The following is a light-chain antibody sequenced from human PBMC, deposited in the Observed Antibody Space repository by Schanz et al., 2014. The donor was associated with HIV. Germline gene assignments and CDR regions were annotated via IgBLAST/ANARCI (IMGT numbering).Light chain of an antibody. CDR2: NDN. CDR1: TSNIGEGY. CDR3: AAWDVNLNGPV. J-gene: IGLJ2*01. Sequence: QSVLTQPPSVSAAPGQKVAISCSGSTSNIGEGYVSWYQQFPGTAPRLLIHNDNQRPSGVPDRFSGSKSGTSASLAISGLQSEDEADYYCAAWDVNLNGPVFGGGTKLTVL. V-gene: IGLV1-44*01.